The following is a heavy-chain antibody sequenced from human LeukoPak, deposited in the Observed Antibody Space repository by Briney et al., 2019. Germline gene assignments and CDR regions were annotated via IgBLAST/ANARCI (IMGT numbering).Heavy chain of an antibody. J-gene: IGHJ5*02. V-gene: IGHV3-7*01. CDR1: GFSFRNYW. Sequence: GWSLRLSCEASGFSFRNYWMSWVRQPPGKGLEWVAHIKPDGSEKNYVDSVKGRFTLFRDDAKNSVYLQMNSLRVEDTAVYYCARDSGSGGPWGQGTPVTVSS. D-gene: IGHD6-19*01. CDR3: ARDSGSGGP. CDR2: IKPDGSEK.